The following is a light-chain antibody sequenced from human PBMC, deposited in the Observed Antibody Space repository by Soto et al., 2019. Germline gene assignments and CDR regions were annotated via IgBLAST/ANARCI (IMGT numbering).Light chain of an antibody. CDR2: DAY. J-gene: IGKJ5*01. CDR3: QYRGT. V-gene: IGKV1-5*01. Sequence: DIQMTQSPSTLSASVGDRVTITCRASQSLSGWLAWYQQKPGKAPRLLIYDAYTLQSGVPSRFSGSGSGTDFTLTISSLQPEDVATYYCQYRGTFGQGTRLEIK. CDR1: QSLSGW.